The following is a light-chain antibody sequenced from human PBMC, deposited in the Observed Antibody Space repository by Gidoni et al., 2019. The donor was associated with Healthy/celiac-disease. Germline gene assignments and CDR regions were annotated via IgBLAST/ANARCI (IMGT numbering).Light chain of an antibody. J-gene: IGKJ4*01. Sequence: EIVLTQSPATLSLSPGERATLSCRASQSVSSYLAWYQQKPGQAPRLLIYDASNRATGIPARCSVSGSGTDFTLTISSLEPEDFAVYYCQQRSNWPGLTFGGGTKVEIK. CDR2: DAS. CDR3: QQRSNWPGLT. CDR1: QSVSSY. V-gene: IGKV3-11*01.